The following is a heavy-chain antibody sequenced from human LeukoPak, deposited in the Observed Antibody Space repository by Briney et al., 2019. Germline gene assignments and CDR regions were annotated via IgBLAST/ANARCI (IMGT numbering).Heavy chain of an antibody. CDR3: ARFRAGVGEPYGDY. V-gene: IGHV1-18*01. CDR2: ISAYNGNA. Sequence: ASVKVPCKASGYTFTSYGFSWVRQAPGQGLEWMGWISAYNGNANYAQKLQGRVTMTTDTSTSTAYMELRSLRSNDTAVYYCARFRAGVGEPYGDYWGQGTLVTVSS. D-gene: IGHD3-10*01. J-gene: IGHJ4*02. CDR1: GYTFTSYG.